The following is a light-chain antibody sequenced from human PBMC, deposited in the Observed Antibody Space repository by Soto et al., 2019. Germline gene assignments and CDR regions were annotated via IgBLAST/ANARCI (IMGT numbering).Light chain of an antibody. V-gene: IGLV2-14*01. Sequence: QSVLTQPASVSGSPGQSITISCTGTSSDVGGYNYVSWYQQHPGKAPKLMIYEVSNRPSGVSNRFSGSKSGNTASLTIYGLRAEDEGDYYCSSHSSSNTLVVFGGGTKLTVL. CDR3: SSHSSSNTLVV. CDR1: SSDVGGYNY. CDR2: EVS. J-gene: IGLJ3*02.